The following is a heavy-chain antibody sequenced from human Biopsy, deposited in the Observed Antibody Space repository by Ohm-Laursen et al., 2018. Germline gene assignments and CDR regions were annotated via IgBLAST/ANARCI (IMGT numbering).Heavy chain of an antibody. Sequence: SLRLSCAASGFTGINNDIRCVRQAPGKGLEWISYLSSRGSNIYYADSVKGRFTVSRDNANNSLFLQMNSLRAEDTAVYYCARFPDFWSGYYVDSWGQGTLVTVSS. CDR3: ARFPDFWSGYYVDS. D-gene: IGHD3-3*01. CDR2: LSSRGSNI. J-gene: IGHJ4*02. CDR1: GFTGINND. V-gene: IGHV3-11*01.